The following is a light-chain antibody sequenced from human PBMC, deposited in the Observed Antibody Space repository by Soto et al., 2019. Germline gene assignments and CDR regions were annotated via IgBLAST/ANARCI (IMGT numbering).Light chain of an antibody. CDR1: QSLLFSDGNTY. V-gene: IGKV2-30*01. Sequence: DVVMTQSPLSLPVTLGQPASFSCRSSQSLLFSDGNTYLTWFHQRPGQSPRRLIYMVSNRDSGDEDRFSDSRSGSDLSLKISKVEPEDVGVYYCKQAAHWQWTFSQRTKVESK. CDR3: KQAAHWQWT. CDR2: MVS. J-gene: IGKJ1*01.